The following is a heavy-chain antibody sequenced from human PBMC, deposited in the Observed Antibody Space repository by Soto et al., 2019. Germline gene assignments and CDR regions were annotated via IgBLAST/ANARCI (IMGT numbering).Heavy chain of an antibody. J-gene: IGHJ5*02. CDR1: GYMFSTYD. V-gene: IGHV1-8*01. CDR2: LNPNSGNT. Sequence: QVQLVQSGAEVKKPGASVKVSCKASGYMFSTYDINWVRQAPGQGLEWMGWLNPNSGNTGYAQKFQGRVTMTRNTSINTAYMELSSLGSDDTAVYYCARDHKYNWNDERWFDPWGQGTLVTVSS. D-gene: IGHD1-20*01. CDR3: ARDHKYNWNDERWFDP.